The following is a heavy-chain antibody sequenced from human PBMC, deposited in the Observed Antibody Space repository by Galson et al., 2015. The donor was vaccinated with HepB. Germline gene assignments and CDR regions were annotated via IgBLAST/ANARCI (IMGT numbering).Heavy chain of an antibody. CDR1: GGSVSSGGYY. Sequence: TLSLTCTVSGGSVSSGGYYWSWIRQHPGKGLEWIGYIYYSGSTYYNPSLKSRVTISVDTSKNQFSLKLSSVTAADTAVYYCARVRSNPPVLFDYWGQGTLVTVSS. CDR3: ARVRSNPPVLFDY. D-gene: IGHD4-11*01. V-gene: IGHV4-31*03. J-gene: IGHJ4*02. CDR2: IYYSGST.